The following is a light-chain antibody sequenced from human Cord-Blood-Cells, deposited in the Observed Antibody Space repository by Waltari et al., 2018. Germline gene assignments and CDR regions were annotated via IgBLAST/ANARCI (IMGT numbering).Light chain of an antibody. CDR2: AAS. V-gene: IGKV1-39*01. CDR3: QQSYSTPYT. Sequence: DIQMTHSPSSLSASVVDSVTITCRASQSISSYLNWYQQKPGKAPKLLIYAASSLQSGVPSRFSGSGSGTDFTLTSSSLQPEEFATYYCQQSYSTPYTFGQGTKLEIK. CDR1: QSISSY. J-gene: IGKJ2*01.